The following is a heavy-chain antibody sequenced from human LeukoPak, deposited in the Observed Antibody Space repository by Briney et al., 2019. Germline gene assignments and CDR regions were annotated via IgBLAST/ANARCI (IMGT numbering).Heavy chain of an antibody. Sequence: SGTLSLTCAVSGGSISSSNWWGWVRQPPGKGLGWIGEIYHSGSTNYNPSLKSRVTISADKSKNQFSLKLRSVTAADTAVYYCARSLLLKQVALDIWGQGTMVTVPS. CDR1: GGSISSSNW. D-gene: IGHD2-21*01. CDR2: IYHSGST. V-gene: IGHV4-4*02. CDR3: ARSLLLKQVALDI. J-gene: IGHJ3*02.